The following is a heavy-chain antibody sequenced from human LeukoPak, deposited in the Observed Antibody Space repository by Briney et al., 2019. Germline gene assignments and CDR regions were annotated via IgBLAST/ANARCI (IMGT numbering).Heavy chain of an antibody. V-gene: IGHV3-21*01. CDR1: GFTFNYYS. CDR3: ARDWGSWDFDF. Sequence: GGSLRLSCAASGFTFNYYSMNWVRQAPGKGLEWVSSISHIGSYIYYSDSVKGRFTISGDNAKNSLYLQMNSLRAEDTAVYFCARDWGSWDFDFWGQGTLVTVSS. J-gene: IGHJ4*02. D-gene: IGHD6-13*01. CDR2: ISHIGSYI.